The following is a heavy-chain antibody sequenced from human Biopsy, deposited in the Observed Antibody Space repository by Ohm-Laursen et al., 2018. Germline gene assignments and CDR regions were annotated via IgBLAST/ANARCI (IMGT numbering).Heavy chain of an antibody. CDR1: GFTFRSYA. J-gene: IGHJ4*02. CDR3: AKDLQGYFRPFDC. D-gene: IGHD1-26*01. Sequence: SLRLSCSASGFTFRSYAMSWVRQAPGKGLEWVSAISGSGSHTYYEDSVMGRFTISRDNSNNLLYLQMNSLRAEDTAVYYCAKDLQGYFRPFDCWGQGTVVTVSS. V-gene: IGHV3-23*01. CDR2: ISGSGSHT.